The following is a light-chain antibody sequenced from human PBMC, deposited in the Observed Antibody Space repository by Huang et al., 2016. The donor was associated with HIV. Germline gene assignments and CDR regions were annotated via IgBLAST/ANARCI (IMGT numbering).Light chain of an antibody. V-gene: IGKV1-39*01. Sequence: IQMTQSPSSLSASVGDRVTITCRASQSIDGYLNWYQQKPGKAPKLLSSSASTLHTGVPPRFSGSGSGTYYTLIIDNLQPDDFATYFCQQSYSTLITFGQGSRLDTK. CDR3: QQSYSTLIT. J-gene: IGKJ5*01. CDR1: QSIDGY. CDR2: SAS.